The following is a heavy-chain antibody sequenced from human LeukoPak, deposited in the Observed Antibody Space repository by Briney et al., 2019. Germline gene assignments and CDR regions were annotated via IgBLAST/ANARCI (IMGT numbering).Heavy chain of an antibody. Sequence: GRSLRLSCAASGYTFSSYGMHWVRQAPGKGLEWVAVISYDGSNKYYADSVKGRFTISRDNSKNTLCLQMNSLRAEDTAVYYCASNVDIVATTDYWGQGTLVTVSS. V-gene: IGHV3-30*03. CDR2: ISYDGSNK. CDR3: ASNVDIVATTDY. J-gene: IGHJ4*02. CDR1: GYTFSSYG. D-gene: IGHD5-12*01.